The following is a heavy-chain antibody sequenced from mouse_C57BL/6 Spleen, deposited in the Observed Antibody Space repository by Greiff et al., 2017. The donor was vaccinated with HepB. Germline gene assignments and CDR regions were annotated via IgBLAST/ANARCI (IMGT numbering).Heavy chain of an antibody. Sequence: QVHVKQPGAELVRPGSSVKLSCKASGYTFTSYWMHWVKQRPIQGLEWIGNIDPSDSETHYNQKFKDKATLTVDKSSSTAYMQLSSLTSEDSAVYYCARATVVATNFDYWGQGTTLTVSS. V-gene: IGHV1-52*01. J-gene: IGHJ2*01. CDR2: IDPSDSET. D-gene: IGHD1-1*01. CDR1: GYTFTSYW. CDR3: ARATVVATNFDY.